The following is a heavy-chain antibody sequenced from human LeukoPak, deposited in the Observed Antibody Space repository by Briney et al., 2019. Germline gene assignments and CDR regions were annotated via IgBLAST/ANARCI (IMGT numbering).Heavy chain of an antibody. CDR1: GYTFTSYD. Sequence: GASVKVSCKASGYTFTSYDINWVRQASGQGLEWMGWMNPNTGNTGYAQKFQGRVTMTRDTSITTAYMELSRLRSDDTAVYYCARDQGITAGGLSNFDYWGQGTLVTVSS. CDR2: MNPNTGNT. CDR3: ARDQGITAGGLSNFDY. V-gene: IGHV1-8*02. J-gene: IGHJ4*02. D-gene: IGHD6-13*01.